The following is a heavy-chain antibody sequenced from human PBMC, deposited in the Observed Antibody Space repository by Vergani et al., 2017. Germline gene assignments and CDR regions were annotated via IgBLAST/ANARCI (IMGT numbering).Heavy chain of an antibody. J-gene: IGHJ4*02. D-gene: IGHD3-22*01. CDR1: GGSFSGYY. V-gene: IGHV4-34*01. CDR3: ARGRIRAPFRYDSSGYYYSPFDY. Sequence: QVQLQQWGAGLLKPSETLSLTCAVYGGSFSGYYWSWIRQPPGKGLEWIGEINHSGSTNYNPSLKSRVTISVDTSKNQFSLKLSSVTAADTAVYSCARGRIRAPFRYDSSGYYYSPFDYWGQGTLVTVSS. CDR2: INHSGST.